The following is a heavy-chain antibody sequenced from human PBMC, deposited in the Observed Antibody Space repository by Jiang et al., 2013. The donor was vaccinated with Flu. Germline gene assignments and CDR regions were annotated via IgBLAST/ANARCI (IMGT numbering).Heavy chain of an antibody. D-gene: IGHD6-13*01. CDR3: ASIGIAAAGTKMENWFDP. CDR2: IIPIFGTA. V-gene: IGHV1-69*01. CDR1: GGTFSSYA. J-gene: IGHJ5*02. Sequence: GAEVKKPGSSVKVSCKASGGTFSSYAISWVRQAPGQGLEWMGGIIPIFGTANYAQKFQGRVTITADESTSTAYMELSSLRSEDTAVYYCASIGIAAAGTKMENWFDPWGQGTLVTVSS.